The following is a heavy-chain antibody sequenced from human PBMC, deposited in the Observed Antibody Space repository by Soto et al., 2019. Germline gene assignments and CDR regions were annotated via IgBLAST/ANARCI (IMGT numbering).Heavy chain of an antibody. V-gene: IGHV3-15*07. D-gene: IGHD5-12*01. CDR3: TTAQSLATINYLDY. CDR2: IKSTTDGETT. CDR1: NFGFNNAW. Sequence: EVQLVESGGGLVEPGGSLRLSCVVSNFGFNNAWMNWVRQAPGKGREWVGSIKSTTDGETTDYGALVKGRFIISRDDSKSTLYLQMNSLKSEDTAVYYFTTAQSLATINYLDYWGQGTLVTVSA. J-gene: IGHJ4*02.